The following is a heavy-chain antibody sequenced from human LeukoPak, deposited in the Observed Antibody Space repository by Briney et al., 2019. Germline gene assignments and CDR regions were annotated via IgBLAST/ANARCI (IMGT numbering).Heavy chain of an antibody. Sequence: GRSLRLSCAASGFTVSSNYMSWVRQAPGQGLGWVSLIYVGGSIYYADSVKGRFTISRNVSKNTLYLQMNPLRAAVTAVYYCARRQKLVEGNWFDPWGHGTLVTVSS. J-gene: IGHJ5*02. CDR3: ARRQKLVEGNWFDP. CDR2: IYVGGSI. V-gene: IGHV3-53*01. CDR1: GFTVSSNY. D-gene: IGHD6-13*01.